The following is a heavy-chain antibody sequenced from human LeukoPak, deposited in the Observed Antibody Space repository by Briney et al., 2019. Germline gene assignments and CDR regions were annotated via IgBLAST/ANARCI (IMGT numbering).Heavy chain of an antibody. Sequence: PSETLSLTCTVSGYSISSGYYWGWIRQPPGKGLEWIGSIYHSGSTYYNPSLKSRVTISVDTSKNQFSLKLSSVTAADTAVYYCARYSGWSTSPLDYWGQGTLVTVSS. D-gene: IGHD6-19*01. J-gene: IGHJ4*02. V-gene: IGHV4-38-2*02. CDR1: GYSISSGYY. CDR3: ARYSGWSTSPLDY. CDR2: IYHSGST.